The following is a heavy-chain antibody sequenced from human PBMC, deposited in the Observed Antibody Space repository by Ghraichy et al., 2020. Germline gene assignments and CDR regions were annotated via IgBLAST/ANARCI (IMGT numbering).Heavy chain of an antibody. CDR2: LNIDGTTV. CDR3: VRSYKDVLRHVDY. D-gene: IGHD1-14*01. J-gene: IGHJ4*02. Sequence: GGSLRLSCAASGFSFTDYWMHWVRQTPGRGLEWVSHLNIDGTTVNYADSVKGRFTISRDNAKNTMYLQMISLTVEDTAVYYCVRSYKDVLRHVDYWGQGTMLTVSS. V-gene: IGHV3-74*01. CDR1: GFSFTDYW.